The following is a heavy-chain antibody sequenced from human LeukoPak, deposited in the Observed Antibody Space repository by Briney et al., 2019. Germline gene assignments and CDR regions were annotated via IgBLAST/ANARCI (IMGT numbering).Heavy chain of an antibody. D-gene: IGHD3-9*01. CDR1: GVSIRSGSYY. CDR3: ARHYDILTGYSSWFDP. CDR2: IYYSGST. V-gene: IGHV4-39*01. J-gene: IGHJ5*02. Sequence: SQTLSLTCTVSGVSIRSGSYYWGWIRQPPGKGLEWIGSIYYSGSTYYNPSLKSRVTISVDTSKNQFSLKLSSVTAADTAVYYCARHYDILTGYSSWFDPWGQGTLVTVSS.